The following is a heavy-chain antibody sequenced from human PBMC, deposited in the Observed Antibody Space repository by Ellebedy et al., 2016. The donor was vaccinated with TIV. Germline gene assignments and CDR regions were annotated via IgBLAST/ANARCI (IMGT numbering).Heavy chain of an antibody. CDR2: IYYSGST. D-gene: IGHD3-10*01. Sequence: SETLSLXCTVSGGSISSGSYYWSWIRQPPGKGLEWIGYIYYSGSTNYNPSLKSRVTISVDTSKNQFSLKLSSVTAADTAVYYCARDFPMVRGVYGRNYYYYGMDVWGQGTTVTVSS. J-gene: IGHJ6*02. CDR3: ARDFPMVRGVYGRNYYYYGMDV. CDR1: GGSISSGSYY. V-gene: IGHV4-61*01.